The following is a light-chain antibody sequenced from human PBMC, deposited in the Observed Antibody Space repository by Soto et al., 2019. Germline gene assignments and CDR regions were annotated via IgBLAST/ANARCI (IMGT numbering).Light chain of an antibody. CDR2: GSS. Sequence: DIQMTQSPSSLSASVGDRVTITCRASRNVDNNVNWYQQKPGKAPNLLIYGSSTLYGGVPSRFSGSGSGTAFTLTVSSLHPEDFATYYCQQTYTTPPTVGQGTKV. CDR1: RNVDNN. CDR3: QQTYTTPPT. V-gene: IGKV1-39*01. J-gene: IGKJ1*01.